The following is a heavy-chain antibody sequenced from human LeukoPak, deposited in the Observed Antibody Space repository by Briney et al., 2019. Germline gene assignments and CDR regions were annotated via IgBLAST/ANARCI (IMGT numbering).Heavy chain of an antibody. CDR2: IRYDGSNK. D-gene: IGHD2-2*01. CDR3: ATEGRYCSSTSCYYYMDV. J-gene: IGHJ6*03. CDR1: GFTFSSYA. Sequence: TGGSLRLSCAASGFTFSSYAMHWVRQAPGKGLEWVAFIRYDGSNKYYADSVKGRFTISRDNSKNTLYLQMNSLRAEDTAVYYCATEGRYCSSTSCYYYMDVWGKGTTVTVSS. V-gene: IGHV3-30*02.